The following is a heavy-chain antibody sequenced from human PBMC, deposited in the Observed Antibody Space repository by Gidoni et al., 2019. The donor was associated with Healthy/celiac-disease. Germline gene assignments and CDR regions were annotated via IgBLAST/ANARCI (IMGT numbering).Heavy chain of an antibody. CDR2: VRNKTYGETT. CDR1: GLSFSDHS. J-gene: IGHJ4*02. V-gene: IGHV3-49*03. Sequence: ELQLVEAGGGLVQPGRSLRLSCTTSGLSFSDHSVGWFRQAPGKGLEWVGFVRNKTYGETTEYDASVKGRFTVSRDDSKNIAYLQMISLKTEDTAVYYCSKRGSTSDYFDYWGQGTLVTVSS. CDR3: SKRGSTSDYFDY. D-gene: IGHD3-10*01.